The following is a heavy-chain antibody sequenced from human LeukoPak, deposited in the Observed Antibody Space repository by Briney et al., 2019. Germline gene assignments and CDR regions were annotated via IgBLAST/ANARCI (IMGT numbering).Heavy chain of an antibody. CDR1: GFTFSTYS. Sequence: GGSLRLSCAASGFTFSTYSMHWVRQAPGKGLEWVSSISDSSIFIYYADSLKGRFNISRDNAKNSLYLQMNSLRAEDTAIYYCARSTPSSVFDYWGLGTLVTVSS. CDR3: ARSTPSSVFDY. D-gene: IGHD2-15*01. CDR2: ISDSSIFI. V-gene: IGHV3-21*01. J-gene: IGHJ4*02.